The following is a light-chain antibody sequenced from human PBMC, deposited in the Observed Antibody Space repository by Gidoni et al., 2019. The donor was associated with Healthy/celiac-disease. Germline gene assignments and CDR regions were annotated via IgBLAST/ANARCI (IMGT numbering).Light chain of an antibody. J-gene: IGKJ4*01. CDR2: DAS. V-gene: IGKV3-11*01. Sequence: EIVLTQSAATLSLSPGERATLSCRASQSVSSYLAWYQQKPGQAPRLLIYDASNRATGIPARFSGSGSRTDFTLTLSSLEPEDFAVYYCQQRSNWPPLTFGGGTKVEIK. CDR3: QQRSNWPPLT. CDR1: QSVSSY.